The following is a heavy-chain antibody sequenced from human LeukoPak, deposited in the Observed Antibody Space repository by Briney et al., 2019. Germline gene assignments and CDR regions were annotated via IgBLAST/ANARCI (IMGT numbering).Heavy chain of an antibody. V-gene: IGHV3-49*03. CDR1: GFTFGDYA. D-gene: IGHD2-2*02. CDR2: IRSKAYGGTT. CDR3: TRGGLGYCSSTSCYTLDY. J-gene: IGHJ4*02. Sequence: GGSLRLSCTASGFTFGDYAMSWFRQAPGKGLEWVGFIRSKAYGGTTEYAASVKGRFTISRDDSKSIAYLQMNGLKTEDTAVYYCTRGGLGYCSSTSCYTLDYWGQGTLVTVSS.